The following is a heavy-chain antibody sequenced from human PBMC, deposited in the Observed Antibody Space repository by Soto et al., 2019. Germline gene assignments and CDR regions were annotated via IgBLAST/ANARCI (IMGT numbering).Heavy chain of an antibody. V-gene: IGHV5-51*01. CDR2: SYPGNSDT. Sequence: GESLKISCKDSGDGFSIHCVPWLRQMPGKGLEWVGISYPGNSDTTYSPSFQGQVTISADTTPTTTYLPRDTLKTSDTAMYFCASDSHCGGANCPMGGFDRWGQGTMLTVSS. J-gene: IGHJ3*02. CDR1: GDGFSIHC. CDR3: ASDSHCGGANCPMGGFDR. D-gene: IGHD2-21*01.